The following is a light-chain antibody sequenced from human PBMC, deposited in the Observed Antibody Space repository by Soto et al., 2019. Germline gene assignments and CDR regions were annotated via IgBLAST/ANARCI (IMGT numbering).Light chain of an antibody. CDR1: QSVNSK. CDR2: GAS. CDR3: QQYNNWPPIT. Sequence: EIVLTQSPATLSLSPGERVSLSCRASQSVNSKLAWYQQKPGQAPRLLIYGASTRATGIPARFSGSGSGTEFTLTISSLQSEDFAVYFCQQYNNWPPITFGQGTRLEIK. J-gene: IGKJ5*01. V-gene: IGKV3-15*01.